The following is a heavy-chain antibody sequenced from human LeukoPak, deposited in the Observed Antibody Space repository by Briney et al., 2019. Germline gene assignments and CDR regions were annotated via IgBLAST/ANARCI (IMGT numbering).Heavy chain of an antibody. CDR2: IKSSNT. J-gene: IGHJ4*02. CDR3: ARVPDWMYVPFL. Sequence: SETLSLTCTVSGGPISSDRVYWTWVRQPAGKGLEWIGRIKSSNTNYNPSLKSRVSISLDTSTHQSSLKLSSLTAADTAVYYCARVPDWMYVPFLWGEATQVTVSS. CDR1: GGPISSDRVY. V-gene: IGHV4-61*02. D-gene: IGHD3-16*01.